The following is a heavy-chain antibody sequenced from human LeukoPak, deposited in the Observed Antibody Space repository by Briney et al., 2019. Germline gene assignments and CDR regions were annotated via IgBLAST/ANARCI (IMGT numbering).Heavy chain of an antibody. CDR3: ASTEGVWLRIDY. V-gene: IGHV4-30-4*08. J-gene: IGHJ4*02. CDR2: IYYSGST. Sequence: SETLSLTCTVSGGSISSGDYYWSWIRQPPGKGLEWIGYIYYSGSTYYNPSLKSRVTISVDTYKNQFSLKISSVTAAANSVYFWASTEGVWLRIDYWGQGTLVTVSS. D-gene: IGHD5-24*01. CDR1: GGSISSGDYY.